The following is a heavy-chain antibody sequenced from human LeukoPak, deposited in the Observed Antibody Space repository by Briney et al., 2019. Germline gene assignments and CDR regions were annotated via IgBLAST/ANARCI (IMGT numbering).Heavy chain of an antibody. Sequence: ASVKVSCKASGYIFTSYGINWVRQAPGQGLEWMGWISSYVGDTNYAQEFQGRVTMTTDRSTNTAYIELRSLRSDDAAVYYCARSRSTGSAYNYGLDYWGRGTLVTVSS. CDR3: ARSRSTGSAYNYGLDY. J-gene: IGHJ4*02. CDR2: ISSYVGDT. D-gene: IGHD5-24*01. CDR1: GYIFTSYG. V-gene: IGHV1-18*01.